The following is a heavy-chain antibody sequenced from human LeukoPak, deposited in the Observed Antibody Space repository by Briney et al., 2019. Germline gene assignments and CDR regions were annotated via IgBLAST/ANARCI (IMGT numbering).Heavy chain of an antibody. V-gene: IGHV3-21*01. CDR3: ARYPVELAIPGNYYGIYV. CDR2: IISTSSYI. Sequence: PGGSLRPSCAASGFTSRSYSINWVRQAPGRGLGWVSSIISTSSYIYYADSVKDRFTISRDNAKNSLYLQMNSLRAEDTAVYYCARYPVELAIPGNYYGIYVWGPGTTVTAS. CDR1: GFTSRSYS. J-gene: IGHJ6*02. D-gene: IGHD2-2*01.